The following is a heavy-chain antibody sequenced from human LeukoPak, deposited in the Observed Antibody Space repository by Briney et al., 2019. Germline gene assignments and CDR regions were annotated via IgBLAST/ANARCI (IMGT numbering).Heavy chain of an antibody. CDR3: AKKVVVGATSPYSDFQD. V-gene: IGHV3-23*01. Sequence: GGSLRLSCAASGFTVSSSYMSWVRQAPGKGLEWVSAISGSGVTTHYAGSVKGRFSISRDNSKNTLYLQMNSLRAEDTALYYCAKKVVVGATSPYSDFQDWGQGTLVTVSS. CDR2: ISGSGVTT. D-gene: IGHD1-26*01. J-gene: IGHJ1*01. CDR1: GFTVSSSY.